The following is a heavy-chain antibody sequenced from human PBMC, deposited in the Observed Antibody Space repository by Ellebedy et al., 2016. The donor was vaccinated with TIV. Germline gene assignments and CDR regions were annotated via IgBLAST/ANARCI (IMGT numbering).Heavy chain of an antibody. CDR1: GFIFSNYD. D-gene: IGHD4-17*01. CDR2: IGAAGDT. J-gene: IGHJ6*02. V-gene: IGHV3-13*01. CDR3: ARATDGLKV. Sequence: GESLKISCAASGFIFSNYDMHWVRQATGKGLEWVSTIGAAGDTSYPGSVKGRFTVSREKDKNSFYLQMNSLRAEDTAVYYCARATDGLKVWGQGTMVTVSS.